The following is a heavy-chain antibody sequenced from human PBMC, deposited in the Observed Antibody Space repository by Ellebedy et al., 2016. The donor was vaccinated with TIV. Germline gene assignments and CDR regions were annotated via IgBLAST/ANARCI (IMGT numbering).Heavy chain of an antibody. CDR2: IYHSGST. V-gene: IGHV4-39*07. CDR3: ARDPRGYSYGRGFDY. Sequence: MPSETLSLTCTVSGGSISSSSYYWGWIRQPPGKGLEWIGSIYHSGSTNYNPSLKSRVTISVDKSKNQFSLKLSSVTAADTAVYYCARDPRGYSYGRGFDYWGQGTLVTVSS. CDR1: GGSISSSSYY. J-gene: IGHJ4*02. D-gene: IGHD5-18*01.